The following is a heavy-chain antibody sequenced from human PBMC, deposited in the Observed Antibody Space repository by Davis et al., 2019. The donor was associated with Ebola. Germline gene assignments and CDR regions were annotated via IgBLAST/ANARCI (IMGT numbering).Heavy chain of an antibody. V-gene: IGHV3-21*01. D-gene: IGHD4-17*01. Sequence: GGSLRLSCAASGFTFSSYKMNWVRQAPGKGLEWVSCISSSSTYIYYGDSVKGRFTISRDNAKNSLYLQMNSLRADDTAVYYCARANYGDGYYFYGMDVWGQGTTVTVSS. CDR2: ISSSSTYI. CDR1: GFTFSSYK. CDR3: ARANYGDGYYFYGMDV. J-gene: IGHJ6*02.